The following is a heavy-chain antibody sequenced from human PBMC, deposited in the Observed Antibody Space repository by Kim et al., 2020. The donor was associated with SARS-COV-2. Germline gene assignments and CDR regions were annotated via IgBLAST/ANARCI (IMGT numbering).Heavy chain of an antibody. CDR1: GFTFRDYA. CDR3: AKGMGQQLVDHR. V-gene: IGHV3-23*01. J-gene: IGHJ1*01. Sequence: GGSLRLSCTASGFTFRDYAMTWVRQAPGKGLEWVAGISGSGAGTFYAEFLKGPFTISRDNSRNTLYLEMASLTDDDTAVYYCAKGMGQQLVDHRWGQGT. D-gene: IGHD6-6*01. CDR2: ISGSGAGT.